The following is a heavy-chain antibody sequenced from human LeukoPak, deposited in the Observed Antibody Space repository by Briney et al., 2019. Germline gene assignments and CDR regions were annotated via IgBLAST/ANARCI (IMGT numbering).Heavy chain of an antibody. CDR2: ISGDGGST. CDR3: AQDINWRVMDYDSSGYLDY. D-gene: IGHD3-22*01. CDR1: GFTFDAYA. V-gene: IGHV3-43*02. Sequence: PGGSLRLSCAASGFTFDAYAMHWVRQAPGKGLEWVSLISGDGGSTYYADSVKGRFTISRDNSKNSLYLQMNSLRTEDTALYYCAQDINWRVMDYDSSGYLDYWGQGTLVTVSS. J-gene: IGHJ4*02.